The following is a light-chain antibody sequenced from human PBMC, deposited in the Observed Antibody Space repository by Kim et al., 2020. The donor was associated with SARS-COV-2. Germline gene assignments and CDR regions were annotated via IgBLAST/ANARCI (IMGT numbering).Light chain of an antibody. CDR3: QEYVTYPYT. Sequence: DIQMTQSPSSLSASVGDSVTITCRASQGISIHLACFQQRPGKAPKTLVYSASTLESGVPSKFSGSGSGTDFTLTINSLQPEDSATYYCQEYVTYPYTFGQGTKLEI. CDR2: SAS. V-gene: IGKV1-16*02. CDR1: QGISIH. J-gene: IGKJ2*01.